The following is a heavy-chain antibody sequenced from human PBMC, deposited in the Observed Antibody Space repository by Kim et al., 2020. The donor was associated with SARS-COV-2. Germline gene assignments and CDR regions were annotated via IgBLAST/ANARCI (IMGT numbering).Heavy chain of an antibody. D-gene: IGHD3-22*01. CDR3: ATVGRGHHVVRD. Sequence: GGSLRLSCAASGFTFSDYYMSWIRQAPGKGLEWVSYITSDGTTIYYADSVKGRFTISRDNAKNSLYLQMNSLRAEDTAVYYCATVGRGHHVVRDWGQGTLVTVSS. CDR1: GFTFSDYY. V-gene: IGHV3-11*01. J-gene: IGHJ4*02. CDR2: ITSDGTTI.